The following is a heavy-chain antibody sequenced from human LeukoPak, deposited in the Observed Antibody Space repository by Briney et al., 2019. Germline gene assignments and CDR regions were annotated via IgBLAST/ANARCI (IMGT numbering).Heavy chain of an antibody. D-gene: IGHD2-2*01. CDR1: GFTFSSYA. CDR2: ISGSGGST. CDR3: AKDQGDIVVVPAAQDH. J-gene: IGHJ4*02. Sequence: GGSLRLSCAASGFTFSSYAMSWVRQAPGKGLEWVSAISGSGGSTYYADSVKGRFTISRDNSKNTLYLQMNSLRAEDTAVYYCAKDQGDIVVVPAAQDHWGQGTLVTVSS. V-gene: IGHV3-23*01.